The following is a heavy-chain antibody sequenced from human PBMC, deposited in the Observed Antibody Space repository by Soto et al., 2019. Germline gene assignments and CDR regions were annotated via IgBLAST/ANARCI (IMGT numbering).Heavy chain of an antibody. D-gene: IGHD1-26*01. V-gene: IGHV1-18*04. CDR2: ISGYNGNT. Sequence: QVQLVQSGAEVKKPGASVKVSCKASGYTFSIYGISWVRQAPGQGLEWMGWISGYNGNTKYAQKFQGRVTVTTDTSTSVAYMELWSLRSDDSAVYYCAGDLSGGTYPWFFDLWGRGTLVTVSS. CDR3: AGDLSGGTYPWFFDL. J-gene: IGHJ2*01. CDR1: GYTFSIYG.